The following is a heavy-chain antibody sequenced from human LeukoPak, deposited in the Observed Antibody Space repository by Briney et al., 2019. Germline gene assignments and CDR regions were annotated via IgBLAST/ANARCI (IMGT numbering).Heavy chain of an antibody. CDR2: INPNSGGT. Sequence: GASVKVSCKASGYTFTGYYMHWVRQAPGQGLEWMGWINPNSGGTNYAQKFQGRVTMTTDTSTSTAYMELRSLRSDDTAVYYCAREGSGYYDYWGQGTLVTVSS. V-gene: IGHV1-2*02. CDR1: GYTFTGYY. J-gene: IGHJ4*02. D-gene: IGHD3-22*01. CDR3: AREGSGYYDY.